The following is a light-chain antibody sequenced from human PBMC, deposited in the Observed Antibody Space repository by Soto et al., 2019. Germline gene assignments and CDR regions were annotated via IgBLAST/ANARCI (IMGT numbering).Light chain of an antibody. Sequence: EIVLTQSPGTLSLSPGERATLSCRASQSVSSSYLAWYQQKLGQAPRLLIYGVSNRATGIPDRFSGSGSGTDFTLTISRLESEDFAVYYCQQYGTSPMTFGQGTKVDIK. J-gene: IGKJ1*01. CDR1: QSVSSSY. CDR2: GVS. CDR3: QQYGTSPMT. V-gene: IGKV3-20*01.